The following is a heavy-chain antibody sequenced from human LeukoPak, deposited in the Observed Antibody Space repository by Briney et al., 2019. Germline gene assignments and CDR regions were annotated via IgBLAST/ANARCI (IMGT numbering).Heavy chain of an antibody. CDR2: LSGSGGST. CDR3: AKGRCSGGSCYGRGFDY. Sequence: GGSLRLSCAASGFTFDTYAMSWVRQAPGKGLEWVSGLSGSGGSTYYADSVKGRFTISRDNAKNTLYLQMNSLRGEDTAVYYCAKGRCSGGSCYGRGFDYWGQGTLVTVSS. V-gene: IGHV3-23*01. D-gene: IGHD2-15*01. J-gene: IGHJ4*02. CDR1: GFTFDTYA.